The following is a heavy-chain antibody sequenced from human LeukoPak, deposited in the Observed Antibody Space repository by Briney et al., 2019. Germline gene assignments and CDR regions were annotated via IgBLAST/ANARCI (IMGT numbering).Heavy chain of an antibody. D-gene: IGHD4-23*01. Sequence: SETLSLTCAVSGGSLSGYYWSWICQPPGKGLHWIGEINHSGSTNYNPSLKSRVSISTDTSKNQVSLRLSSLTAADTAVYYCARRRIGGLTGNWFDPWGQGTLVTVSS. V-gene: IGHV4-34*01. CDR2: INHSGST. J-gene: IGHJ5*02. CDR1: GGSLSGYY. CDR3: ARRRIGGLTGNWFDP.